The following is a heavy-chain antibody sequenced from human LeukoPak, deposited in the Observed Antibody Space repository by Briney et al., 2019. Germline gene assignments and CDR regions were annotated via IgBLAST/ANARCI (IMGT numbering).Heavy chain of an antibody. CDR3: ARDVGGSLDY. Sequence: GGSLRLSCAASGFTFTTYWMAWVRQAPGKGLEWVANIKGDESAKHQADSVKGRFTISRDNAQDSVYLQMSSLRVEDTAVYYCARDVGGSLDYWGQGTLVTVSS. CDR2: IKGDESAK. J-gene: IGHJ4*02. D-gene: IGHD1-26*01. CDR1: GFTFTTYW. V-gene: IGHV3-7*01.